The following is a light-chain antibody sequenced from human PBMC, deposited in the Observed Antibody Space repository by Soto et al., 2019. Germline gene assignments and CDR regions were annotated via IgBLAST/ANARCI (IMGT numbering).Light chain of an antibody. CDR2: GAS. V-gene: IGKV3-20*01. CDR1: QIVSSTY. Sequence: EIVMTQSPATVSVSPGERATLSCRASQIVSSTYLAWYHQKPGQPPRLLIYGASSRAAGIPDRFSASGSGTDFTLTISRLEPEDFAVYYCQQYDPSPGVGVTFGQGTRLEIK. J-gene: IGKJ5*01. CDR3: QQYDPSPGVGVT.